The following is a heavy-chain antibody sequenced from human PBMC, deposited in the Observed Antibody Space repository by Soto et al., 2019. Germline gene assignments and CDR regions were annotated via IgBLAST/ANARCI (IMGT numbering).Heavy chain of an antibody. CDR3: ASPATGDYYGSGRAYHYFGVDV. CDR2: FKPTGGGST. D-gene: IGHD3-10*01. J-gene: IGHJ6*02. V-gene: IGHV1-46*01. CDR1: GYTFSGYY. Sequence: GASVKVSCKPSGYTFSGYYVHWVRQAPGQGLEWMGVFKPTGGGSTSYAQRFQGRVTVTRDTSTSTVYMELGSLRAEDTAVYYCASPATGDYYGSGRAYHYFGVDVWGQGTTVTVSS.